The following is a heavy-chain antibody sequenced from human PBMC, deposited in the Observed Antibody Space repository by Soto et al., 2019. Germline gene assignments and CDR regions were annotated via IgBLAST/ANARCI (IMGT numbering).Heavy chain of an antibody. J-gene: IGHJ5*02. V-gene: IGHV4-30-2*01. CDR1: GASISTGGYS. CDR3: ARGDRYSGSFSDYFDP. Sequence: SETLSLTCIVSGASISTGGYSWSWIRQPPGKGPEWIGYIYESGRTYYKPSLKSRASISMDKSRNQLSVRLTSVTAADTAVYFCARGDRYSGSFSDYFDPWGQGIRVTVSS. D-gene: IGHD1-26*01. CDR2: IYESGRT.